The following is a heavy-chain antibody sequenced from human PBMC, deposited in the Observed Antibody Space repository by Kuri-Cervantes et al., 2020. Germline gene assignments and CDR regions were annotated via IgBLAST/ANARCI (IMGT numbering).Heavy chain of an antibody. CDR2: INAGSGNT. D-gene: IGHD1-26*01. CDR3: ARDQVGATDS. Sequence: ASVKVSCKASGYTFTSYAMHWVRQAPGQRPEWMGWINAGSGNTKYSQKFQGRVTITRDTSASTAYMELSSLRSEDTAVYYCARDQVGATDSWGQGTLVTVSS. V-gene: IGHV1-3*01. J-gene: IGHJ4*02. CDR1: GYTFTSYA.